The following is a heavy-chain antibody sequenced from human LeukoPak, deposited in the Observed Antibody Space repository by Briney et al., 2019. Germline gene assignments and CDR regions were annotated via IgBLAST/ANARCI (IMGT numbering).Heavy chain of an antibody. Sequence: SGPTLVKPTQTLTLTCTFSRFSLSTSGMGVGWIRQPPGKALEWLALIYWDDDKRYSPSLKSRLTITKDTSKNQVVLTMTNMDPVNTATYYCARRFNGGWSFDSWGQGTLVTVSS. CDR2: IYWDDDK. V-gene: IGHV2-5*02. D-gene: IGHD6-19*01. J-gene: IGHJ4*02. CDR1: RFSLSTSGMG. CDR3: ARRFNGGWSFDS.